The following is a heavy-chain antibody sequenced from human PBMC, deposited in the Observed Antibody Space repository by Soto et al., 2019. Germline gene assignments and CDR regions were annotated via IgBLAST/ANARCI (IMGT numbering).Heavy chain of an antibody. J-gene: IGHJ4*02. Sequence: EGQPVESGGGLVQPGGSLKLSCAASGFTFGGSAMHWVRQASGKGLEWVGHIRSKTNSYATAYAESVKGRFTISRDDSMNTAYLQMNSLKTEDTAVYFCTRQTDAVQWLVVPTDYNFDYWGQGTLVTVSS. CDR2: IRSKTNSYAT. V-gene: IGHV3-73*02. D-gene: IGHD6-19*01. CDR1: GFTFGGSA. CDR3: TRQTDAVQWLVVPTDYNFDY.